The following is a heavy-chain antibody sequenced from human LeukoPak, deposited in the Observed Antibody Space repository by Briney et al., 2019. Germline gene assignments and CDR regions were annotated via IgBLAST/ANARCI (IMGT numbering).Heavy chain of an antibody. V-gene: IGHV4-39*01. J-gene: IGHJ4*02. Sequence: SETLSLTCTVSGGSISSSSYYWGWTRQPPGKGLERIGSNYYSGSTYYNPSLMSRTTISVNTSKNQFSLNLSSVTAADKAVFYCARSRAYCGGDCYPGGIDYGGQGTLVTVSS. CDR1: GGSISSSSYY. D-gene: IGHD2-21*02. CDR3: ARSRAYCGGDCYPGGIDY. CDR2: NYYSGST.